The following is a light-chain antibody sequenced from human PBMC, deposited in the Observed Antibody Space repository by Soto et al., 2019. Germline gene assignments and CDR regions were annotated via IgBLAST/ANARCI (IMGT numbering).Light chain of an antibody. CDR1: QSVSSGY. J-gene: IGKJ1*01. Sequence: DIVLTHSPGTLDLSPWEGATLSCSASQSVSSGYLAWYQQRPGQAPRLLIYGASTRATGIPDRFSGSGSGTDFTLTISRLEPEDFAVYYCQQYDSSPKTFGQGTKVDIK. V-gene: IGKV3-20*01. CDR3: QQYDSSPKT. CDR2: GAS.